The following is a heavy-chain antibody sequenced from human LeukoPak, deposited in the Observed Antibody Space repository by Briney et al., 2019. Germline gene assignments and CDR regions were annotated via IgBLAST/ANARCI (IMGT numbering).Heavy chain of an antibody. CDR2: IYYSGST. V-gene: IGHV4-59*08. Sequence: SETLSLTCTVSGGSISSYYWSWIRQPPGKGLEWIGYIYYSGSTNYNPSLKSRVTISVDTSKNQFSLKLSSVTAADTAVYYRARMGSGWYYFDYWGQGTLVTVST. CDR1: GGSISSYY. D-gene: IGHD6-19*01. J-gene: IGHJ4*02. CDR3: ARMGSGWYYFDY.